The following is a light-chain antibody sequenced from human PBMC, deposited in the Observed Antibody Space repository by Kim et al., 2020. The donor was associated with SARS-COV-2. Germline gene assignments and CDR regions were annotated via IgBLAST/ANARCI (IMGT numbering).Light chain of an antibody. V-gene: IGLV6-57*02. J-gene: IGLJ3*02. CDR2: EDN. CDR3: QSYDSSNWV. CDR1: SGSIAHNS. Sequence: TVTIPCTGSSGSIAHNSVQWYQQRPGSAPTTVIYEDNQRPSGVPDRFSGSIDSSSNSASLTISGLKTEDEADYYCQSYDSSNWVFGGGTQLTVL.